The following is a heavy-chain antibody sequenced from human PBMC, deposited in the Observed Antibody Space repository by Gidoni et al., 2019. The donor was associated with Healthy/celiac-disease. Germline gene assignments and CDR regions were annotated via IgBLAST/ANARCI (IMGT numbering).Heavy chain of an antibody. J-gene: IGHJ4*02. CDR3: ARDAKDIKTDYGDYGGDAY. CDR1: GFTFSSYC. D-gene: IGHD4-17*01. CDR2: INSDGSST. Sequence: EVQLVESGGGLVQPGGSLRLPCAASGFTFSSYCMHWVRQAPGKGLVWVSRINSDGSSTSYADSVKGRFTISRDNAKNTLYLQMNSLRAEDTAVYYCARDAKDIKTDYGDYGGDAYWGQGTLVTVSS. V-gene: IGHV3-74*01.